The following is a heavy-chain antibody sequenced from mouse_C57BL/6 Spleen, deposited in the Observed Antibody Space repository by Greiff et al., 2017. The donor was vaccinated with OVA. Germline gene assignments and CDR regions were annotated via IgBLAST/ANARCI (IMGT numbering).Heavy chain of an antibody. J-gene: IGHJ3*01. D-gene: IGHD2-1*01. Sequence: ESGPGLVKPSQSLSLTCSVTGYSITSGYYWNWIRQFPGNILEWMGYISYAGSNNYNPSLTNRISLTRDTSKNQFFLKLNSVTTEDTATYYCARDLDYGNYAGFAYWGQGTLVTVSA. V-gene: IGHV3-6*01. CDR3: ARDLDYGNYAGFAY. CDR1: GYSITSGYY. CDR2: ISYAGSN.